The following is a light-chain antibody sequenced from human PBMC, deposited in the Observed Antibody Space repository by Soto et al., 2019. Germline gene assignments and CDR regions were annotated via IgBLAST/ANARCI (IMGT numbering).Light chain of an antibody. Sequence: QSVLPQPPSASGSPGQSVTIPCTGTSSDVGGYDHVSWYQQNPGKAPKLMIYEVTKRPAGVPDRFSGAKSVNTAYLTVYGLQAEDEADYYCSSDAGDYNYVFGTGTKLTVL. CDR2: EVT. J-gene: IGLJ1*01. V-gene: IGLV2-8*01. CDR3: SSDAGDYNYV. CDR1: SSDVGGYDH.